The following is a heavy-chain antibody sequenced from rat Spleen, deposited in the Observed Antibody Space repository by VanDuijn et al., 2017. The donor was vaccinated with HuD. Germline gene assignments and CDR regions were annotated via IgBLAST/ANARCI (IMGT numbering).Heavy chain of an antibody. CDR2: IWGDGNT. J-gene: IGHJ2*01. Sequence: VQLQESGPGLVQPSHTLSLTCTVSGFSLNNYGVIWVRQPPGKGLEWMGVIWGDGNTNYNSALKSRLSISRDTSKSQVFLKMNNLQTEDTAMYFCARSDTLAAMGHYWGQGVMVTVSS. CDR1: GFSLNNYG. V-gene: IGHV2S61*01. CDR3: ARSDTLAAMGHY. D-gene: IGHD1-2*01.